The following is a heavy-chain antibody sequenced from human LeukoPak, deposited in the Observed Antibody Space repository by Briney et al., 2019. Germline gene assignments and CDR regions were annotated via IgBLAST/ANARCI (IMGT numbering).Heavy chain of an antibody. CDR3: ARDGGNYSCDY. J-gene: IGHJ4*02. V-gene: IGHV3-48*01. D-gene: IGHD1-26*01. CDR2: ISSSSTI. Sequence: GGSLRLSCAASGFTFSSYSMNWVRQAPGKGLEWVSYISSSSTIYYADSVKGRFTISRDNSKNTLYLQMNSLRAEDTAVYYCARDGGNYSCDYWGQGTLVTVSS. CDR1: GFTFSSYS.